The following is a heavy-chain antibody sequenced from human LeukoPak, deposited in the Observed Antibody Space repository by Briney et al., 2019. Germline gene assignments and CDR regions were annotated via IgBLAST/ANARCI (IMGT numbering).Heavy chain of an antibody. J-gene: IGHJ6*03. D-gene: IGHD5-24*01. Sequence: VASVKVSCKASGYTFTNYEINWVRQATGQGLEWMGWLNPDSGNIGYAQKFQGRVTITWNTSTNTAYMELSRLRSDDTAVYYCARVYVGSSVEMATIAMDVWGKGTTVTVSS. V-gene: IGHV1-8*03. CDR1: GYTFTNYE. CDR3: ARVYVGSSVEMATIAMDV. CDR2: LNPDSGNI.